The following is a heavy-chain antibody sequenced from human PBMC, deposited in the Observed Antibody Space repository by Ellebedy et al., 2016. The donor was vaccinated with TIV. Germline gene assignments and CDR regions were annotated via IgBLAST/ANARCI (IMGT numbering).Heavy chain of an antibody. Sequence: GESLKISCAASGFTFSSYDMHWVRQATGKGLEWVSAIGTAGDPYYPGSVKGRFTISRENAKNSLYLQMNSLRAEDTAVYYCARVQDYYDSSGYYYFDYWGQGTLVTVSS. D-gene: IGHD3-22*01. CDR2: IGTAGDP. CDR1: GFTFSSYD. V-gene: IGHV3-13*05. CDR3: ARVQDYYDSSGYYYFDY. J-gene: IGHJ4*02.